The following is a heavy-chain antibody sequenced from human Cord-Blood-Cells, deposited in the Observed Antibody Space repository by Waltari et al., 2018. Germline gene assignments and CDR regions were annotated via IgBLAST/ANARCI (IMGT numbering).Heavy chain of an antibody. CDR1: GFTFSSYG. CDR2: IPYDGSNK. Sequence: QVQLVESGGGVVQPGRSLRLSCAASGFTFSSYGMHWVRQAPGKGLEWVAVIPYDGSNKYYADSVKGRFTISRDNSKNTLYLQMNSLRAEDTAVYYCAKDTAYYGSGSYYDYWGQGTLVTVSS. J-gene: IGHJ4*02. V-gene: IGHV3-30*18. CDR3: AKDTAYYGSGSYYDY. D-gene: IGHD3-10*01.